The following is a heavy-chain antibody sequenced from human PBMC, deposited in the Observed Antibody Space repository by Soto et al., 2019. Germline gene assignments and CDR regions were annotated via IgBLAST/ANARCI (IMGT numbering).Heavy chain of an antibody. CDR1: GYTCISDY. CDR3: PTEGQPDYYYYGMDV. V-gene: IGHV1-69*13. CDR2: IIPIFGTA. Sequence: SVKVSCQASGYTCISDYMRWLRQAPRQGLEWMGGIIPIFGTANYAQKFQGRVTITADESTSTAYMELSSLRSDDPAVYYCPTEGQPDYYYYGMDVWGQGTTVTVSS. D-gene: IGHD6-13*01. J-gene: IGHJ6*02.